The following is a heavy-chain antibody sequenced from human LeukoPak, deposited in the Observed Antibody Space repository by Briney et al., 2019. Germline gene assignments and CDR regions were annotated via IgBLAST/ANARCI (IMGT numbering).Heavy chain of an antibody. Sequence: PGGSLRLSCAASGFTFSSYAMSWVRQAPGKGLEWVSAISGSGGSTYYADSVKGRFTISRDNSKNTLYLQMNSLRAEDTAIYYCAKASLGGYYYYGMDVWGQGTTVTVS. V-gene: IGHV3-23*01. J-gene: IGHJ6*02. CDR3: AKASLGGYYYYGMDV. CDR2: ISGSGGST. D-gene: IGHD3-16*01. CDR1: GFTFSSYA.